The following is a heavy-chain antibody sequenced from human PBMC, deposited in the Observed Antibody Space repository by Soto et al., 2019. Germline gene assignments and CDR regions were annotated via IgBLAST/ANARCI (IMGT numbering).Heavy chain of an antibody. CDR1: GFTFRSYA. D-gene: IGHD5-18*01. CDR3: AKYVDTERYYVDY. J-gene: IGHJ4*02. Sequence: GGSLRLSCAASGFTFRSYAMSWVRQAPGKGLEWVSAISGSGGSTYYADSVKGRFTISRDNSKKTLYQEVKGRRAEDTAVYYGAKYVDTERYYVDYVAQGALVTVSS. CDR2: ISGSGGST. V-gene: IGHV3-23*01.